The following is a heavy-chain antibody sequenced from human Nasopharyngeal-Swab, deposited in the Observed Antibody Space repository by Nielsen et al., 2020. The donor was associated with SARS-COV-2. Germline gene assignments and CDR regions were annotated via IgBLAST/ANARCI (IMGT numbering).Heavy chain of an antibody. D-gene: IGHD2-15*01. CDR3: ARGGDPREVVAATDCFDP. Sequence: WVRQAPGQGLEWMGIINPGGGSARYSQNFQGRVTMTRDTSTSTVYMELSSLRSEDTAVHYCARGGDPREVVAATDCFDPWGQGTLVTVSS. V-gene: IGHV1-46*01. J-gene: IGHJ5*02. CDR2: INPGGGSA.